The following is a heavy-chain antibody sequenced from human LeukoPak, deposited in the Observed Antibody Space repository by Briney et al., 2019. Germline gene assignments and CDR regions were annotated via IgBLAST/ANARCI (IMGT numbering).Heavy chain of an antibody. Sequence: PGGSLRLSCVASGFTFSSYAMHWVRQAPGKGLEWVAVISYDGSNKYYADSVKGRFTISRDNSKNTLYLQMNSLRAEDTAVYYCAREVGATLFDYWGQGTLVTVSS. CDR2: ISYDGSNK. D-gene: IGHD1-26*01. CDR1: GFTFSSYA. J-gene: IGHJ4*02. V-gene: IGHV3-30-3*01. CDR3: AREVGATLFDY.